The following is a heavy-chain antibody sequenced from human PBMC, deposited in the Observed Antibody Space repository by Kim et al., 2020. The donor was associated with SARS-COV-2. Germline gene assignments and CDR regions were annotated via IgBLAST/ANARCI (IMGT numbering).Heavy chain of an antibody. V-gene: IGHV1-3*01. CDR2: INAGNGNT. D-gene: IGHD3-22*01. J-gene: IGHJ4*02. CDR3: ARLGDSSGYYYTVSSRNFDY. Sequence: ASVKVSCKASGYTFTSYAMHWVRQAPGQRLEWMGWINAGNGNTKYSQKIQGRVTITRDTSASTAYMELSSLRSEDTAVYYCARLGDSSGYYYTVSSRNFDYWGQGTLVTVSS. CDR1: GYTFTSYA.